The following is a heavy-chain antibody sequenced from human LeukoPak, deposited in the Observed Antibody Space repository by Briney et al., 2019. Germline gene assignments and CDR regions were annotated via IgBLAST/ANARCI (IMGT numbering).Heavy chain of an antibody. Sequence: SETLSLTCTVSGGSISSSSYYWGWIRQPPGKGLEWIGSIYYSGSTYYNPSLKSRVTISVDMSKNQFSLKLSSVTAADTAVYYCATRKRMRRMVVNFGPNPFDYWGQGTLVTVSS. CDR1: GGSISSSSYY. V-gene: IGHV4-39*01. CDR2: IYYSGST. D-gene: IGHD2-15*01. CDR3: ATRKRMRRMVVNFGPNPFDY. J-gene: IGHJ4*02.